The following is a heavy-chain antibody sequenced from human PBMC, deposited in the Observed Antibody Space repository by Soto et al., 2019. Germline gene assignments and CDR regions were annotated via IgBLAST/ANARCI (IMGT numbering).Heavy chain of an antibody. CDR1: GFTFSSYW. Sequence: EVQLEESGGDLVQPGGSLRLSCAASGFTFSSYWMHWVRQAPGKGLVWGSRINTDGGTTTYAESVKGRFTISRDNARNTVYLQMNSLRPEDTALYYCVRVGSGSYSWRDPWGQGTLVTVSS. D-gene: IGHD1-26*01. CDR2: INTDGGTT. J-gene: IGHJ5*02. CDR3: VRVGSGSYSWRDP. V-gene: IGHV3-74*01.